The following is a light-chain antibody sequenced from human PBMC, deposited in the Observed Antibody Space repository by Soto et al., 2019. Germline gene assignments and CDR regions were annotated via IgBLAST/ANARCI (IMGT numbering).Light chain of an antibody. J-gene: IGKJ4*01. CDR3: QQRTNWLLT. CDR1: QSVSSN. Sequence: EIVLTQSPATLSLSPGERATLSCRASQSVSSNLAWYQQKPGQTPRILIFDASHRATGIPARFSGSGSGTDFTLTISSLEPEDFAVYYWQQRTNWLLTFGGGTKVEIK. CDR2: DAS. V-gene: IGKV3-11*01.